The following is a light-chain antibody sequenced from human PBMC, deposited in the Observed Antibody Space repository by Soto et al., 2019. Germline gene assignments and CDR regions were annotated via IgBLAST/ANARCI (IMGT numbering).Light chain of an antibody. CDR1: QSVSSSY. CDR2: GAS. J-gene: IGKJ1*01. CDR3: QQYGSSPWT. V-gene: IGKV3-20*01. Sequence: EIVLTQSPGTLSLSAGERATLSCRASQSVSSSYLAWSQQKPGQAPRLLIYGASSRATGIPDRFSGSGSGTDFTLTISRLEPEDFAVYECQQYGSSPWTFGQGTKVDIK.